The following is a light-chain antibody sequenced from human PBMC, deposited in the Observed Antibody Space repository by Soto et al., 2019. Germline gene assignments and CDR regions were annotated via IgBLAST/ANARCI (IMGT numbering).Light chain of an antibody. CDR3: SSYTSTSTVL. CDR2: EVS. Sequence: QSVLTQPASVSGSPGQSITISCTGTSSDVGGYYYVSWYKQHPGKAPKLMIYEVSKRPSGVSNRFSGSKSGNTASLTISGLQAEDEADYYCSSYTSTSTVLFGGGTKLTVL. J-gene: IGLJ2*01. CDR1: SSDVGGYYY. V-gene: IGLV2-14*01.